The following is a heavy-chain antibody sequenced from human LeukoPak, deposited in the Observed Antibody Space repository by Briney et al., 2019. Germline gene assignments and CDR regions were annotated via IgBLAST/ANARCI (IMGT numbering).Heavy chain of an antibody. CDR3: ARETLYDFWSGLRYDAFDI. CDR2: INTDWSST. V-gene: IGHV3-74*01. Sequence: GRSLRLSCAASGFTFSSYWMHWVRQAPGKGLVWVSRINTDWSSTSYADSVKGRFTISRDNAKNTLYLQMNSLRAEDTAVYYCARETLYDFWSGLRYDAFDIWGQGTMVTVSS. J-gene: IGHJ3*02. CDR1: GFTFSSYW. D-gene: IGHD3-3*01.